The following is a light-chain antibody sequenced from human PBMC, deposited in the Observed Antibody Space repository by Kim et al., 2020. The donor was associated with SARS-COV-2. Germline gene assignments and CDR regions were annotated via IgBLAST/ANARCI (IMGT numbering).Light chain of an antibody. CDR2: DVS. J-gene: IGLJ3*02. CDR3: SSYTTSSTWV. Sequence: GQSITISCTGTSSDVGGYNYVSWYQQHPGKAPKLMIYDVSNRPSGVSNRFSGSKSGNTASLTISGLQAEDEADYYCSSYTTSSTWVFGGGTKLTVL. V-gene: IGLV2-14*03. CDR1: SSDVGGYNY.